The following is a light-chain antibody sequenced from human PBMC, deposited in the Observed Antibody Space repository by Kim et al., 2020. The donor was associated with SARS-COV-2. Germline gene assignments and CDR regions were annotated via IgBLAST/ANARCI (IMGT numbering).Light chain of an antibody. CDR3: QKYDSAPWT. Sequence: ASVGDRVTITCRASQSISSYLNWYQQKPGKAPKLLIYAASSLQSGVPSRFSGSGSGTEFTLTISSLQPEDVATYYCQKYDSAPWTFGPGTKVDIK. J-gene: IGKJ1*01. CDR1: QSISSY. CDR2: AAS. V-gene: IGKV1-39*01.